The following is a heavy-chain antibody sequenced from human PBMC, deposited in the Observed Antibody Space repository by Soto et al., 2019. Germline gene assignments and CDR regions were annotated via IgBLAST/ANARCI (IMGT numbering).Heavy chain of an antibody. CDR2: IFSNDEK. Sequence: QVTLKESGPVLVNPTETLTLTCTVSGFSLSNARMGVSWIRQPPGKALEWLAHIFSNDEKSYSTSLKSRLTISKDTCKSQVVRTMTIMDPVDTATYSGARDYYDSSGYYPTYYWGQGTLVTVSS. D-gene: IGHD3-22*01. V-gene: IGHV2-26*01. CDR1: GFSLSNARMG. CDR3: ARDYYDSSGYYPTYY. J-gene: IGHJ4*02.